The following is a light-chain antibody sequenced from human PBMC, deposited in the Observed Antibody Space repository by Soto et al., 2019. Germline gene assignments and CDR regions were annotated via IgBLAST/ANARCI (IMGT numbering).Light chain of an antibody. J-gene: IGKJ2*01. CDR1: QSVLHTSNNKNY. CDR3: HQYDNRPFT. Sequence: DFVMTQSPDSLAVSLGERAAINCKSSQSVLHTSNNKNYLTWYQQKPGQPPKLLIYWASTRESGVPDRFSGSGSGTDFTLTISSLQAEDVAVYYCHQYDNRPFTFGQGTKLEIK. CDR2: WAS. V-gene: IGKV4-1*01.